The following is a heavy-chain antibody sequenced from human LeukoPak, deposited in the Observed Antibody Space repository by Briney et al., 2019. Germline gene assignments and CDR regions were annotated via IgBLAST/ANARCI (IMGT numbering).Heavy chain of an antibody. D-gene: IGHD3-10*01. CDR3: ARDYPMVRGSYDAFDI. CDR2: IYYSGST. V-gene: IGHV4-59*12. J-gene: IGHJ3*02. CDR1: GGSISGFY. Sequence: SETLSLTCTVSGGSISGFYWSWIRQPPGKGLEWIGYIYYSGSTSYNPSLKSRVTISVDTSKNQFSLKLSSVTAADTAVYYCARDYPMVRGSYDAFDIWGQGTMVTVSS.